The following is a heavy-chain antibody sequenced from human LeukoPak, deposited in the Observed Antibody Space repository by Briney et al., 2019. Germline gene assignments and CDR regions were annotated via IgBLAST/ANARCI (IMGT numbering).Heavy chain of an antibody. CDR3: ARAPNPYCSSTSCQICYFDY. D-gene: IGHD2-2*01. CDR2: INHSGST. CDR1: GGSFCGYY. Sequence: SSETLSLTGAVYGGSFCGYYWRWIRHPPGKGLEWMGEINHSGSTNYNPSPKSRVTISVDTSKNQFSLKLSSVTAADTAVYYCARAPNPYCSSTSCQICYFDYWGQGTLVTVSS. J-gene: IGHJ4*02. V-gene: IGHV4-34*01.